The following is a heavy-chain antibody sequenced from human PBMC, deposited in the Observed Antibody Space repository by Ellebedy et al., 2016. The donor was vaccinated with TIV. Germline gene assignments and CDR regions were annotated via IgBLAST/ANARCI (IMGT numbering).Heavy chain of an antibody. V-gene: IGHV3-7*01. D-gene: IGHD1-14*01. CDR2: IQDDGTTQ. Sequence: GGSLRLSXAASGFSFSSYWMSWVRQAPGKGPEWVANIQDDGTTQNYVDSVKGRFTISRDNAENSLYLQMSSLRVEDTAMYYCASISATYQPFDHWGQGALVTVSS. CDR1: GFSFSSYW. J-gene: IGHJ4*02. CDR3: ASISATYQPFDH.